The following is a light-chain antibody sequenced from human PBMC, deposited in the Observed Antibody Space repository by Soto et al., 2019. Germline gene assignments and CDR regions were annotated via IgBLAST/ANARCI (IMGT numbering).Light chain of an antibody. J-gene: IGKJ5*01. CDR2: AAS. Sequence: DIQMTQSPSSLSASVGDRVTITCRASQSITRFLNWYQQKPGKAPKLLIYAASSLQSGVPSRFSGSGSGTHFALTISSPQPEDFATYYCQQNYSPPPITFGQGTRLEIK. CDR1: QSITRF. V-gene: IGKV1-39*01. CDR3: QQNYSPPPIT.